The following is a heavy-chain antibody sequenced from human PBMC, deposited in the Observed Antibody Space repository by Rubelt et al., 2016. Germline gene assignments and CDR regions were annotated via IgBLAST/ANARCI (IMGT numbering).Heavy chain of an antibody. CDR2: IYYSGST. Sequence: QVQLQESGPGLVKPSETLSLTCTVSGGSINSYYWSWIRQPPGKGLEWIAYIYYSGSTKYNPSLMSRIPISVDTSKNQFSLKLSSVTAADTAVYYCARGRSRNAFDIWGQGTMVTVSS. CDR3: ARGRSRNAFDI. CDR1: GGSINSYY. J-gene: IGHJ3*02. V-gene: IGHV4-59*12. D-gene: IGHD1-14*01.